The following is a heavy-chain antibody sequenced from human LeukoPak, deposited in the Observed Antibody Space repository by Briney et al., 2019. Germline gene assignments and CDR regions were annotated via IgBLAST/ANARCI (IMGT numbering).Heavy chain of an antibody. CDR1: GFTFSSYG. J-gene: IGHJ4*02. CDR3: AFLKVRGVIMGSDY. Sequence: GGSLRLSCAASGFTFSSYGMHWVRQAPGKGLEWVAFIRYDGSNKYYADSVKGRFTISRDNSKNTLYLQMNSLRAEDTAVYYCAFLKVRGVIMGSDYWGQGTLVTVSS. CDR2: IRYDGSNK. V-gene: IGHV3-30*02. D-gene: IGHD3-10*01.